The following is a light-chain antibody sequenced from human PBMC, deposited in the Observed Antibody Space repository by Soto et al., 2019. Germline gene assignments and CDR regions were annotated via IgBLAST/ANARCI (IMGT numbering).Light chain of an antibody. CDR3: SSYTSSSTLCV. Sequence: QSALTQPASVSGSPGQSITISCAGTSSDVGGYNYVSWYQQHPGKAPKLMIHDATSRPSGVSSRFSGSKSGNTASLTISGLQAEDEADYYCSSYTSSSTLCVFGTGTKVTVL. V-gene: IGLV2-14*01. J-gene: IGLJ1*01. CDR2: DAT. CDR1: SSDVGGYNY.